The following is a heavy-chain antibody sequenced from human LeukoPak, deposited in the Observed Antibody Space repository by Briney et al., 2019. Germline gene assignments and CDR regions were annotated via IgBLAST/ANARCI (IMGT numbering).Heavy chain of an antibody. CDR2: VNPNSGGT. Sequence: ASVTVSCKASGYTFTGYYMHWVRQAPGQGLAWVGWVNPNSGGTNYAKKFQGSVTMTRDTSISTAYMELSRLRSDDTAAYYCARESMVRGVITYYYYGMDVWGQGTTVTVSS. CDR3: ARESMVRGVITYYYYGMDV. CDR1: GYTFTGYY. J-gene: IGHJ6*02. V-gene: IGHV1-2*02. D-gene: IGHD3-10*01.